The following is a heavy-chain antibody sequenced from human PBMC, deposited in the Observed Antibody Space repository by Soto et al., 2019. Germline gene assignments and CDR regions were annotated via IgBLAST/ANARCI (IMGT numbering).Heavy chain of an antibody. J-gene: IGHJ4*03. CDR1: GDSIRGGGHY. CDR2: VYHSGST. Sequence: LSLTCSVSGDSIRGGGHYWNWIRQFPGKGLEWIGYVYHSGSTHYNPSLRGRLTISIDTSKNQFSLRLISVTAADTALYYCARDTGLAPTVWGYWGHGTQVTVSS. D-gene: IGHD7-27*01. V-gene: IGHV4-31*03. CDR3: ARDTGLAPTVWGY.